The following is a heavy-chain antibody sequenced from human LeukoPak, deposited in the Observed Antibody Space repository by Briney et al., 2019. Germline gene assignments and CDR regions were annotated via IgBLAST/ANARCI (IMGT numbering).Heavy chain of an antibody. D-gene: IGHD3-22*01. CDR3: AKDRTYYYDNSGYYSDY. J-gene: IGHJ4*02. Sequence: GGSLRLSCATSGFTFSSYAMSWVRQAPGKGLEWVSAISGSGDSTYYADSVKGRFTISRDNSKNTLYLQMSSLSAEDTAVYYCAKDRTYYYDNSGYYSDYWGQGTLVTVSS. CDR2: ISGSGDST. V-gene: IGHV3-23*01. CDR1: GFTFSSYA.